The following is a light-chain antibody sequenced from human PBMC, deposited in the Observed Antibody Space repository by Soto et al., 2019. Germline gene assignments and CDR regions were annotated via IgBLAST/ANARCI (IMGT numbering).Light chain of an antibody. CDR2: AAS. Sequence: IQMTQSPSSLSASVGDRVTITCRASQDIRNDLGWYQQKPGKAPKLLIYAASSLQSGVPSRFSGSGSGTDFTLTISSLQPEDFATYYCQQYNNWPPYTFGQGTKLEIK. J-gene: IGKJ2*01. V-gene: IGKV1-6*01. CDR1: QDIRND. CDR3: QQYNNWPPYT.